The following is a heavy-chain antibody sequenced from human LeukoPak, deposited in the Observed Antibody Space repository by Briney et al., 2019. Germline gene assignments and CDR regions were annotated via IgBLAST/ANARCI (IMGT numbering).Heavy chain of an antibody. V-gene: IGHV3-33*01. CDR1: GFTFSTYG. J-gene: IGHJ4*02. Sequence: PGRSLRLSCAASGFTFSTYGMHWVRQAPGKGLEWVAVIWYDGSNKYYIDSVRGRFTISRDNSRNTLYLQVNSLRAEGTAVYYCARGFDSGYDFGYWGQGTLVTVSS. CDR3: ARGFDSGYDFGY. CDR2: IWYDGSNK. D-gene: IGHD5-12*01.